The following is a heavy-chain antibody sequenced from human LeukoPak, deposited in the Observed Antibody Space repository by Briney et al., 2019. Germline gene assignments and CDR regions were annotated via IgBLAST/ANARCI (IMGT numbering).Heavy chain of an antibody. CDR2: IIPIFGTA. J-gene: IGHJ4*02. CDR1: GGTFSSYA. CDR3: ARGPLFGVVIIPYFDY. Sequence: GASVKVSCKASGGTFSSYAISWVRQAPGQGLEWMGGIIPIFGTANYAQKFQGRVTITTDESTSTAYMELSSLRSEDTAVYCCARGPLFGVVIIPYFDYWGQGTLVTVSS. V-gene: IGHV1-69*05. D-gene: IGHD3-3*01.